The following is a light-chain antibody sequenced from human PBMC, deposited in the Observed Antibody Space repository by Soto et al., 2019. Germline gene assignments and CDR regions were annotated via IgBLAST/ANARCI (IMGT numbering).Light chain of an antibody. J-gene: IGLJ3*02. Sequence: QSVLTQPPSVSVAPGQTVAISCTGSSSNIGARYDVHWYRQLPGTAPKLLIYDNNNRPSGVPDRFSGSKSGTSASLAISGLQAEDEADYYCQSFDSSLRGWVFGGGTQLTVL. CDR2: DNN. CDR3: QSFDSSLRGWV. CDR1: SSNIGARYD. V-gene: IGLV1-40*01.